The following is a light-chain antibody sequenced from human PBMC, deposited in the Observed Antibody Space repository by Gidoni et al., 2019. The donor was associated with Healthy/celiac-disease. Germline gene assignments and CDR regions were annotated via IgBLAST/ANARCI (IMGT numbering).Light chain of an antibody. Sequence: SYELTQPPSVSVSPGQTASITCPGDNLGDKYACWYPQKPGQSPVLVIYQDSKRPSGIPERFSGSNSWNTATLTISGTQAMDEADYYCQAWDSSTAVFGGGTKLTVL. J-gene: IGLJ2*01. CDR3: QAWDSSTAV. CDR1: NLGDKY. V-gene: IGLV3-1*01. CDR2: QDS.